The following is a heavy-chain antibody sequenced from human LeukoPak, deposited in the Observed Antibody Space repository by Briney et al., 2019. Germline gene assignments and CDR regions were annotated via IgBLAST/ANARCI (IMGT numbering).Heavy chain of an antibody. D-gene: IGHD1-26*01. J-gene: IGHJ4*02. Sequence: ASVKVSCKASGGTFSSYPISWVRQAPGQGLAWMGGIIPMFGTTNYALKFQGRVTITADESTSTAYMELSSLESEDTAVYYCARDLDQYSGRFGGFGHDFWGQGTLVTVSS. CDR1: GGTFSSYP. CDR3: ARDLDQYSGRFGGFGHDF. CDR2: IIPMFGTT. V-gene: IGHV1-69*13.